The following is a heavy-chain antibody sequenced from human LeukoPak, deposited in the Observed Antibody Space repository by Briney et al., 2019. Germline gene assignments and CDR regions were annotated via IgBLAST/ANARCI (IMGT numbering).Heavy chain of an antibody. V-gene: IGHV1-18*01. CDR1: GYTFTSYG. Sequence: ASVKVSCKASGYTFTSYGISWVRQAPGQGLEWMGWISGYNGNTKYAQKLQGRVTMTTDTSTSTAYMELRSLISDDTAVYYCASCYYPEDWFDPWGQGTLVTVSS. J-gene: IGHJ5*02. D-gene: IGHD3-22*01. CDR2: ISGYNGNT. CDR3: ASCYYPEDWFDP.